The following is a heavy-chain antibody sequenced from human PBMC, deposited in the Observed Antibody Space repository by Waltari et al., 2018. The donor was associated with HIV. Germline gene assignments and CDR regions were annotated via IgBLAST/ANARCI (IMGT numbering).Heavy chain of an antibody. CDR3: AREGARMTTMIYYYYGMDV. D-gene: IGHD4-4*01. CDR1: GYTFTGYY. Sequence: QVQLVQSGAEVKKPGASVKVSCKASGYTFTGYYMHWVRQAPGQGLEWRGRINPNSGGTNYAQQFQGRGTMTRETSISTAYMELSRLRSDDTAVYYCAREGARMTTMIYYYYGMDVWGQGTTVTVSS. CDR2: INPNSGGT. J-gene: IGHJ6*02. V-gene: IGHV1-2*06.